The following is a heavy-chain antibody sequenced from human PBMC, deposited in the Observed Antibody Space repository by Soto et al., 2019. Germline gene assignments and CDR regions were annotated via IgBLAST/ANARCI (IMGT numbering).Heavy chain of an antibody. J-gene: IGHJ6*02. CDR1: GFTFSSYG. CDR2: IWYDGSNK. V-gene: IGHV3-33*01. CDR3: ARGIVGATNGMDV. Sequence: ESGGGVVQPGRSLRLSCAASGFTFSSYGMHWVRQAPGKGLEWVAVIWYDGSNKYYADSVKGRFTISRDNSKNTLYLQMNSLRAEDTAVYYCARGIVGATNGMDVWGQGTTVTVSS. D-gene: IGHD1-26*01.